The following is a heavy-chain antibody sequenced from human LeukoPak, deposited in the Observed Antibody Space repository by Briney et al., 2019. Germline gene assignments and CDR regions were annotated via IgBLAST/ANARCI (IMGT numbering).Heavy chain of an antibody. CDR3: AKAPRGYSYGYRY. V-gene: IGHV3-7*03. Sequence: GGSLRLSCAAAGFSLSSYWMSWVRQAKGKGLECVAKIREDGSEKHYVDSVKGRFIISRDNSKNSLYLQMNSLRAEDTAVYYCAKAPRGYSYGYRYWGQGTLVTVSS. CDR1: GFSLSSYW. CDR2: IREDGSEK. D-gene: IGHD5-18*01. J-gene: IGHJ4*02.